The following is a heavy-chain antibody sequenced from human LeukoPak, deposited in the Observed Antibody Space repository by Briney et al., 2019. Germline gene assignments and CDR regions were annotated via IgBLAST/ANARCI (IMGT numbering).Heavy chain of an antibody. CDR3: ARGIAVAGRAFDI. CDR2: IYYSGST. Sequence: PSETLSVTCTVPGGSISSYYWSWIRQPPGKGLGWIGYIYYSGSTNYNPSLKSRVTISVDTSKNQFSLKLSSVTAADTAVYYCARGIAVAGRAFDIWGQGTMVTVSS. J-gene: IGHJ3*02. D-gene: IGHD6-19*01. V-gene: IGHV4-59*01. CDR1: GGSISSYY.